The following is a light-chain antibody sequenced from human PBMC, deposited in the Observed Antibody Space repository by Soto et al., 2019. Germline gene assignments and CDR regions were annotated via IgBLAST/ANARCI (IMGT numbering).Light chain of an antibody. CDR3: ATWDSSLSVL. CDR1: TSKIGNNP. CDR2: DNN. Sequence: QSALTQPPSVSAAPGQTVTISCSGSTSKIGNNPVSWYQQVPGTAPKLLIYDNNKRPSGIPDRFSGSKSGTSATLAITGLQTGDEADYYCATWDSSLSVLFGGGTKVTVL. V-gene: IGLV1-51*01. J-gene: IGLJ2*01.